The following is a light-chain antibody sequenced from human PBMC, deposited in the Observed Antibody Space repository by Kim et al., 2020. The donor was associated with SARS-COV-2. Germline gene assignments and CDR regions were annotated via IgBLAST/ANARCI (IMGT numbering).Light chain of an antibody. J-gene: IGKJ1*01. V-gene: IGKV1-39*01. Sequence: ASVGDRVTVTYRSSQTIASYLHWYQQKLGKVPKLLISGSSVLQSGVPSRFSGTGSGTDFTLTISSLQPEDCAIYYCQQSYSTPWTFGQGTKVDIK. CDR2: GSS. CDR3: QQSYSTPWT. CDR1: QTIASY.